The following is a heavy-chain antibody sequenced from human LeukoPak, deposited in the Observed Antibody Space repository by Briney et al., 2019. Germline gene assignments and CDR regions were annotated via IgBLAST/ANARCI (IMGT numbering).Heavy chain of an antibody. CDR1: GYTFTGYY. Sequence: ASVKVSCKASGYTFTGYYMHWVRQAPGQGLEWIGCINPNSGGTNYAQKFQGRVTMTRDTSISTAYMELSRLRSDDTAVYYCARGSTIFGVVIIPVPAFDIWGQGTMVTVSS. D-gene: IGHD3-3*01. V-gene: IGHV1-2*02. CDR2: INPNSGGT. CDR3: ARGSTIFGVVIIPVPAFDI. J-gene: IGHJ3*02.